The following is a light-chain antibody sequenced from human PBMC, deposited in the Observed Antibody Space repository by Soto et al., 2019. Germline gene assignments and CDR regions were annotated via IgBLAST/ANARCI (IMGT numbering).Light chain of an antibody. J-gene: IGLJ1*01. Sequence: QSVLTQPASVSGSPGQSVTISCTGTSSDIGAYKYVSWYQHHPGKSPRLMIYEVSNRPSGVSNRFSGSKSGNTASLTISGLQSEDEADYYCISYTSDDVRYVFGTGTKVTVL. CDR2: EVS. CDR1: SSDIGAYKY. CDR3: ISYTSDDVRYV. V-gene: IGLV2-14*01.